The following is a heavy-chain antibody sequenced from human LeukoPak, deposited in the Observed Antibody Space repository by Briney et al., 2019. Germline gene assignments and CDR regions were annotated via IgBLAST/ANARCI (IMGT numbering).Heavy chain of an antibody. J-gene: IGHJ4*02. Sequence: GGSLRLSCAASGFTFSTFAMIWVRQPPGKGLEWVSSFFPSGGEIHYADSVRGRFTISRDNSKSTLSLQMNSLRAEDTAIYYCATYRQVLLPFESWGQGTLVTVSS. D-gene: IGHD2-8*02. CDR2: FFPSGGEI. V-gene: IGHV3-23*01. CDR3: ATYRQVLLPFES. CDR1: GFTFSTFA.